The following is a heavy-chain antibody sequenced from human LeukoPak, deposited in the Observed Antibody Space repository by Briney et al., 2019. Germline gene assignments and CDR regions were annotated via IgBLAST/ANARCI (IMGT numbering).Heavy chain of an antibody. V-gene: IGHV4-34*01. CDR3: AREGGIAAAVLYYFDY. D-gene: IGHD6-13*01. CDR2: INHSGST. CDR1: GGSFSGYY. J-gene: IGHJ4*02. Sequence: SETLSLTCAVYGGSFSGYYWSWIRQPPGKGLEWIGEINHSGSTNHNPSLKSRVTISVDTSKNQFSLKLSSVTAADTAVYYCAREGGIAAAVLYYFDYWGQGTLVTVSS.